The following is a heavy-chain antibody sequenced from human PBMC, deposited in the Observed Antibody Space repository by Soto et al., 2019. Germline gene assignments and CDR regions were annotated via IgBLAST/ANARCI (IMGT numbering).Heavy chain of an antibody. V-gene: IGHV1-8*01. CDR1: GFTFTTDY. Sequence: ASVKVSGKSSGFTFTTDYIHWVRPATGQGLEWMGWMSPNSGNAGYAQKFQGRVTMTTNTSISTAYMELRSLRSDDTALYYCTRVGFPIIGVVTDPLMDVWGQGTTDTVSS. J-gene: IGHJ6*02. CDR3: TRVGFPIIGVVTDPLMDV. D-gene: IGHD3-3*01. CDR2: MSPNSGNA.